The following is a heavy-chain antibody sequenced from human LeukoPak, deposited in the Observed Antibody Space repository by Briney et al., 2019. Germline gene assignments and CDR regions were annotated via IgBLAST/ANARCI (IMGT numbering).Heavy chain of an antibody. CDR1: GGSISSGSYY. CDR3: ARTYCSSTSCYGYNWFDP. J-gene: IGHJ5*02. CDR2: IYTSGST. Sequence: SETLSFTCTVSGGSISSGSYYWSWIRQPAGKGLEWIGRIYTSGSTNYNPSLKSRVTISVDTSKNQFSLKLSSVTAADTAVYYCARTYCSSTSCYGYNWFDPWGQGTLVTVSS. V-gene: IGHV4-61*02. D-gene: IGHD2-2*01.